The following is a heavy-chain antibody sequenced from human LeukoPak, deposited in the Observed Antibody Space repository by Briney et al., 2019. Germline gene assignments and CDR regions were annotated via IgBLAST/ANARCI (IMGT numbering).Heavy chain of an antibody. Sequence: KTSETLSLTCNVSGYSISSGYYWGWIRQPPGKGLEWIGTIYHSGSTYYNPSLKSRVTISVDTSKNQFSLKLSSVTAADTAVYYCARVTGYMIEDYFDYWGQGTLVTVSS. CDR1: GYSISSGYY. D-gene: IGHD3-22*01. CDR2: IYHSGST. V-gene: IGHV4-38-2*02. J-gene: IGHJ4*02. CDR3: ARVTGYMIEDYFDY.